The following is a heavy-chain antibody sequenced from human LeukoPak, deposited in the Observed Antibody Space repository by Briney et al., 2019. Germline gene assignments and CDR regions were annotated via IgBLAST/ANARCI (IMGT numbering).Heavy chain of an antibody. Sequence: SETLSLTCTVSGGSISSSSYYWGWIRQPPGKGLEWIGGIYYSGSTYYNPSLKSRVTISVDTSKNQFSLKLSSVTAADTAVYYCASPKGLEPSTNLSRWGQGTLVTVSS. J-gene: IGHJ4*02. CDR1: GGSISSSSYY. CDR2: IYYSGST. CDR3: ASPKGLEPSTNLSR. V-gene: IGHV4-39*01. D-gene: IGHD1-1*01.